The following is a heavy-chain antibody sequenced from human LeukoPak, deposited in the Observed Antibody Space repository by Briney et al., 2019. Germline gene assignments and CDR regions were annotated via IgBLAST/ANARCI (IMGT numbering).Heavy chain of an antibody. Sequence: AETLSLTCTVSGGSVSSGSYYWSWIRQPPGKGLEWIGYIYYSGSTNYNPSLKSRVTISVDTSKNQFSLKLSSVTAADTAVYYCHGWQQLAHFDYWGQGTLVTVSS. V-gene: IGHV4-61*01. CDR2: IYYSGST. J-gene: IGHJ4*02. D-gene: IGHD6-13*01. CDR1: GGSVSSGSYY. CDR3: HGWQQLAHFDY.